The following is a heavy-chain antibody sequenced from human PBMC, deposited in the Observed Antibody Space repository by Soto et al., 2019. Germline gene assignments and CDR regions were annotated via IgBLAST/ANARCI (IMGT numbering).Heavy chain of an antibody. CDR2: IYSGGST. V-gene: IGHV3-53*01. CDR3: AQSANSSSWLNYYYYYGMDV. CDR1: GFTVSSNY. Sequence: GGSLRLSCAASGFTVSSNYMSWVRQAPGKGLEWVSVIYSGGSTYYADSVKGRFTISRDNSKNTLYLQMNSLRAEDTAVYYCAQSANSSSWLNYYYYYGMDVWGQGTTVTVSS. D-gene: IGHD6-13*01. J-gene: IGHJ6*02.